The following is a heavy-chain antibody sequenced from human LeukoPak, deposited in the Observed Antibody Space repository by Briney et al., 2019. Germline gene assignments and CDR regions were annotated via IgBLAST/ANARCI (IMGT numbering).Heavy chain of an antibody. CDR1: GGSITTYY. CDR2: IFYSGST. V-gene: IGHV4-59*01. D-gene: IGHD6-6*01. Sequence: PSETLSLTCTVSGGSITTYYWSWIRQPPGKGLEWIGYIFYSGSTNYNPSLKSRVTISLDTSKNQFSLRLSSVTAADTAVYYCARYRYSSSSPDFDYWGQGTLVTVSS. J-gene: IGHJ4*02. CDR3: ARYRYSSSSPDFDY.